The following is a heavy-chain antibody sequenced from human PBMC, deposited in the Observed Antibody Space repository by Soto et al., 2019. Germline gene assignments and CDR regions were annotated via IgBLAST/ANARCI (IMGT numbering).Heavy chain of an antibody. J-gene: IGHJ2*01. CDR3: AKRTVGWYFDL. V-gene: IGHV3-23*01. D-gene: IGHD4-17*01. CDR2: ISGSGGST. CDR1: GFTFSSYA. Sequence: EVQLLDSGGGLVQPGGSLRLSCAASGFTFSSYAMNWVRKAPGKGLEWVSVISGSGGSTYYADALKGRFTISRDNSKNTMYLQMNSLRAEDTAVSYCAKRTVGWYFDLWGRGTLVTVSS.